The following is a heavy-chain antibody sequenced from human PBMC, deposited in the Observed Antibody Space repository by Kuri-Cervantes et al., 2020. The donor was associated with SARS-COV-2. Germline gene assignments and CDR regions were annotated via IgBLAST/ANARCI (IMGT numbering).Heavy chain of an antibody. CDR3: ARHARITGIGFDY. CDR2: DSATGST. D-gene: IGHD1-20*01. CDR1: GGSINNYF. Sequence: SETLSLTCTVSGGSINNYFWTWIWQPAGKGLEWIGRDSATGSTNFNPSLKSRVTISVDTSKNQFSLKLSSVTAADTAVYYCARHARITGIGFDYWGQGTLVTVSS. J-gene: IGHJ4*02. V-gene: IGHV4-4*07.